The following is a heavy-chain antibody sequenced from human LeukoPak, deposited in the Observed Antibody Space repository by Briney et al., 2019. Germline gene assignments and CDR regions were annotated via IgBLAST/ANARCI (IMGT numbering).Heavy chain of an antibody. J-gene: IGHJ4*02. CDR1: GGSISSYY. CDR2: IYYIGST. Sequence: SETLSLTCTLSGGSISSYYWSWIRQPPGKVLGWIGYIYYIGSTNYNPSLKSRVTISVDTSKNQFSLKLSSVTAADTAVYYCARERAAAGIDYWGQGTLVTVSS. V-gene: IGHV4-59*01. D-gene: IGHD6-13*01. CDR3: ARERAAAGIDY.